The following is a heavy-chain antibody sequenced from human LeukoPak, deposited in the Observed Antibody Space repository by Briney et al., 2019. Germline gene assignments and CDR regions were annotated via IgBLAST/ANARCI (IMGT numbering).Heavy chain of an antibody. CDR3: AREGIPAARGYSYGFFDY. D-gene: IGHD5-18*01. Sequence: SVKVSCKASGGTFSSYAIIWVRQAPGQGLEWMGRIIPILGIANYAQKFQGRVTITADKSTSTAYMELSSLRSEDTAVYYCAREGIPAARGYSYGFFDYWGQGTLVTVSS. CDR1: GGTFSSYA. V-gene: IGHV1-69*04. CDR2: IIPILGIA. J-gene: IGHJ4*02.